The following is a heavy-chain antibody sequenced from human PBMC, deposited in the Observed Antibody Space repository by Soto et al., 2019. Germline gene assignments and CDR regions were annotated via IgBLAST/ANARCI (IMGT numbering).Heavy chain of an antibody. CDR3: VYSSSSDGFDY. D-gene: IGHD6-6*01. J-gene: IGHJ4*02. CDR1: SGSISSSNW. Sequence: SETLSLTCAVSSGSISSSNWWSWVRQPPGKGLEWIGEIYHSGSTNYNPSLKSRVTISVDKSKNQFSLKLSSVTAADTAVYYCVYSSSSDGFDYWGQGTLVTVSS. V-gene: IGHV4-4*02. CDR2: IYHSGST.